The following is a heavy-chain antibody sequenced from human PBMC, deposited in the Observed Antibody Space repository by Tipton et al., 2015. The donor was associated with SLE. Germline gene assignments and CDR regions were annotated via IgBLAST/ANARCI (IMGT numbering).Heavy chain of an antibody. Sequence: TLSLTCSVSGDSVSSHWWSWIRQPPGKGLEWIGYSDYRGSTHYNPSLKSRVTISVDTAKNHFSLNLSSVTAADTAVYYCARMGTTVTVDYWGQGTLVTVSS. J-gene: IGHJ4*02. D-gene: IGHD4-17*01. CDR2: SDYRGST. CDR1: GDSVSSHW. V-gene: IGHV4-59*02. CDR3: ARMGTTVTVDY.